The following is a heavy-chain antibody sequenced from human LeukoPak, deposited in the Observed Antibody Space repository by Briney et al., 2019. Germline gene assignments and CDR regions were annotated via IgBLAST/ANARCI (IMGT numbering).Heavy chain of an antibody. V-gene: IGHV1-69*04. Sequence: GASVKVSCKASGGTFSGYAISWVRQAPGQGLEWMGRIIPIFGIANYAQKFQGRVTITADKSTSTAYMELSNLRSEDTDVYYCARENSDCGGDCRHFDYWGQGTLVTVSS. CDR3: ARENSDCGGDCRHFDY. J-gene: IGHJ4*02. CDR2: IIPIFGIA. D-gene: IGHD2-21*02. CDR1: GGTFSGYA.